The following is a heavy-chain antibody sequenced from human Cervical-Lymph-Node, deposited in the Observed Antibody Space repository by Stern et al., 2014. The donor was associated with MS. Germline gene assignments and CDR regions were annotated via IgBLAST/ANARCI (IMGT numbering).Heavy chain of an antibody. J-gene: IGHJ6*02. V-gene: IGHV1-69*01. CDR3: ASPLTATSVPFGYYGMDV. CDR2: VGPLFGKP. Sequence: QVQLVQSGAEVKKPGSSVKVSRKASGGTFSNYATSWGRQAPGQGLEWMGGVGPLFGKPNYAQKFQGRVTITADESTSTAYMDLSSLRSEDTAVYYCASPLTATSVPFGYYGMDVWGQGTTVTVS. CDR1: GGTFSNYA. D-gene: IGHD4-17*01.